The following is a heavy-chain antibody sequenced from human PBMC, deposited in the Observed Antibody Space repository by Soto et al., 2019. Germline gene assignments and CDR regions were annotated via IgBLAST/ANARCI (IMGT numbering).Heavy chain of an antibody. D-gene: IGHD3-22*01. CDR2: ISTYNGNT. J-gene: IGHJ6*01. Sequence: QVQLVQSGAEVKKPGASVKVSCKASGYTFTTYGMSWVRQAPGQGLDWMGWISTYNGNTKYAERLQGRVTMTTDTTTDTGYMEVRRLRTEDPAVYYWARGPTEYFDNSGDFFLDYWGPGTPGTVSS. CDR1: GYTFTTYG. V-gene: IGHV1-18*01. CDR3: ARGPTEYFDNSGDFFLDY.